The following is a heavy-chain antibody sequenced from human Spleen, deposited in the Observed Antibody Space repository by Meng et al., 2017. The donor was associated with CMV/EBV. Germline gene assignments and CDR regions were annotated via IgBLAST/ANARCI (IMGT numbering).Heavy chain of an antibody. V-gene: IGHV3-9*01. CDR3: AKDRGYQFLFDLEH. J-gene: IGHJ1*01. CDR1: GFIFDDHA. CDR2: ISWNTGSR. D-gene: IGHD2-21*01. Sequence: GGSLRLSCATSGFIFDDHAMHWVRQAPGKGLEWVSGISWNTGSRGYADSVKGRFTISRDNAKNSLYLQMSSLRPEDTALYYCAKDRGYQFLFDLEHWGQGTLVTVSS.